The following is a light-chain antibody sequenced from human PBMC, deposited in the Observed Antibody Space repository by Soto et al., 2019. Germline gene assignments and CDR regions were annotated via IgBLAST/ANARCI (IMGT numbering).Light chain of an antibody. Sequence: EILMTQSPATLSLSPGERATLSCRASQSVSSKLAWYQQRRGQAPRRLIYGASSRATGIPARFSGSGSGTEFTLTISSLQSEDFAVYYCQQYDSWPPLTFGGGTKVDIK. CDR2: GAS. CDR1: QSVSSK. CDR3: QQYDSWPPLT. J-gene: IGKJ4*01. V-gene: IGKV3-15*01.